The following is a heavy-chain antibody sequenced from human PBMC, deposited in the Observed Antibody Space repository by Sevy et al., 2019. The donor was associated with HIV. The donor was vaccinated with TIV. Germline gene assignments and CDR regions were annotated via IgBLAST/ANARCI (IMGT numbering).Heavy chain of an antibody. CDR2: IRYDGSNK. J-gene: IGHJ6*03. CDR1: GFTFSSYG. D-gene: IGHD3-10*01. Sequence: GGSLRLSCAASGFTFSSYGMHWVQAPGKGLEWVAFIRYDGSNKYYADSVKGRFTISRDNSKNTLYLQMNSLRAEDTAVYYCAKDRDTIYYYYMDVWGKGTTVTVSS. CDR3: AKDRDTIYYYYMDV. V-gene: IGHV3-30*02.